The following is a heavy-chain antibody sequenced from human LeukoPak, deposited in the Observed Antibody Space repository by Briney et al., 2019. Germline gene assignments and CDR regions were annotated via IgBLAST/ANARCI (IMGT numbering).Heavy chain of an antibody. J-gene: IGHJ6*03. CDR2: IKQDGSEK. D-gene: IGHD3-3*01. CDR3: ARITTIFGVLKYYYYMDV. V-gene: IGHV3-7*01. CDR1: GFTFSRYW. Sequence: GGSLRLSCPASGFTFSRYWMSWVRQAPGKGLEWVANIKQDGSEKYYVDSVKGRLTVSRDNAKNSLYLQMNSLRAEDTAVYYCARITTIFGVLKYYYYMDVWGKGTTVTVSS.